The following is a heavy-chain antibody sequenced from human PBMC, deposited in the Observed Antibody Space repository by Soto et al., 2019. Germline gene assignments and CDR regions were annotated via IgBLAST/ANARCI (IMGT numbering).Heavy chain of an antibody. CDR3: ARMDYGLGYFDY. D-gene: IGHD4-17*01. CDR2: IYYSGST. Sequence: QLQLQESGPGLVKPSETLSLTCTVSGGSISSSSFYWGWIRQPPGKGLEWIGSIYYSGSTYYNLSLQSRVNISVDTSKNQFALKLSSVTAADTAVYYCARMDYGLGYFDYWGQGTLVTVSS. CDR1: GGSISSSSFY. J-gene: IGHJ4*02. V-gene: IGHV4-39*01.